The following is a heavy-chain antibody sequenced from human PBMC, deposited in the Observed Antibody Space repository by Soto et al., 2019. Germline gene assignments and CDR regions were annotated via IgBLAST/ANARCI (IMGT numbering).Heavy chain of an antibody. V-gene: IGHV4-31*03. CDR2: IYYSGST. CDR3: ARGASSSWYVGYFDY. D-gene: IGHD6-13*01. CDR1: GGSISSGGYS. Sequence: QVQLQESGPGLVKPSQTLSLTCTVSGGSISSGGYSWSWIRQHPGKGLEWIGYIYYSGSTYYNPSLKCRVIIXEDLSXXQFSLKLSSVTAADTAVYYCARGASSSWYVGYFDYWGQGTLVTVSS. J-gene: IGHJ4*02.